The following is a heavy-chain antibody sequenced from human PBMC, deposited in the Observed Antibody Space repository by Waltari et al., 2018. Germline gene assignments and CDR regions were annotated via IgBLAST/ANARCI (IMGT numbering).Heavy chain of an antibody. V-gene: IGHV3-30-3*01. CDR3: ARDKGPRWLLPQFDY. Sequence: QVQLVESGGGVVQPGRSLRLSCAASGFTFSSYAMHWVRQAPGKGREWVAVISYGGSNKYYADSVKGRFTISRDNSKNTLYLQMNSLRAEDMAVYYCARDKGPRWLLPQFDYWGQGTLVTVSS. CDR2: ISYGGSNK. CDR1: GFTFSSYA. J-gene: IGHJ4*02. D-gene: IGHD3-22*01.